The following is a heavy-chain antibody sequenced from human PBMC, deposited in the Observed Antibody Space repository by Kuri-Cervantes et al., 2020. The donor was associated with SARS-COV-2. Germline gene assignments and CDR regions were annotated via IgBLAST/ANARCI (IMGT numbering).Heavy chain of an antibody. Sequence: GGSLRLSCAASGFTFSDYYMSWVRQAPGKGLEWVSYISTSNSYIEYADSVKGRFTISRDNAKNSLYLQMNSLRAEDTAVYYCAREPTRQLVVGGYYYYGMDVWGQGTTVTVSS. CDR2: ISTSNSYI. CDR3: AREPTRQLVVGGYYYYGMDV. V-gene: IGHV3-11*06. J-gene: IGHJ6*02. CDR1: GFTFSDYY. D-gene: IGHD6-6*01.